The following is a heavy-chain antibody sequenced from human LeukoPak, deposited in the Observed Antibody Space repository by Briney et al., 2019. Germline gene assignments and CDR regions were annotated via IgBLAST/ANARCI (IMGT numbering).Heavy chain of an antibody. CDR3: ARDAGYGSGIYIDH. J-gene: IGHJ4*02. V-gene: IGHV3-30*04. D-gene: IGHD3-10*01. CDR1: EFTFSTYS. Sequence: GGSLRLSCVASEFTFSTYSMHWVRQAPGKGLEWVAVITYDGKNKYYADSVKGRFTIPRDNSGNTVHLQMNSLRPEDTAVYYCARDAGYGSGIYIDHWGQGALVTVSS. CDR2: ITYDGKNK.